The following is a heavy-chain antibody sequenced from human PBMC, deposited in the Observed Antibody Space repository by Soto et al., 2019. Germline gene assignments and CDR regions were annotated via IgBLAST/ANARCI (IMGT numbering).Heavy chain of an antibody. CDR1: GFTVSNNY. D-gene: IGHD6-13*01. J-gene: IGHJ3*02. CDR3: ARYIAAADAFDI. Sequence: GGSLRLSCAASGFTVSNNYMSWVRQAPGKGLEWVSVIYSGGTTYYADSVKGRFAISRDNSKNTLYLQMNSLRAEDTAVYYCARYIAAADAFDIWGQGTMVTVSS. V-gene: IGHV3-66*01. CDR2: IYSGGTT.